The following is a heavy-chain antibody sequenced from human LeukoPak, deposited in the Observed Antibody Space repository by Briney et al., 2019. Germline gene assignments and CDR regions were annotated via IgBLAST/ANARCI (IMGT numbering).Heavy chain of an antibody. J-gene: IGHJ4*02. Sequence: SVKVSRKASGGTFSSYAISWVRQAPGQGLEWMGRIIPILGIANYAQKFQGRVTITADKSTSTAYMELSSLRSEDTAVYYCAREAYYDSSGYYYFDYWGQGTLVTVSS. CDR2: IIPILGIA. V-gene: IGHV1-69*04. CDR3: AREAYYDSSGYYYFDY. D-gene: IGHD3-22*01. CDR1: GGTFSSYA.